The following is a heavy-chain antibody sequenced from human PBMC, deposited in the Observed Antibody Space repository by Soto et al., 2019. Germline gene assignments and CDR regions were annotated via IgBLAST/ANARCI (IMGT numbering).Heavy chain of an antibody. V-gene: IGHV1-18*01. J-gene: IGHJ3*02. CDR2: ISAYNGNT. CDR3: ARDRHPYYYDSSGHDAFDI. Sequence: ASVKVSCKASGYTFTSYGISWVRQAPGQGLEWMGWISAYNGNTNYAQKLQGRVTMTTDTSTSTAYMELRSLRSDDTAVYYCARDRHPYYYDSSGHDAFDIWGQGTMVTVS. CDR1: GYTFTSYG. D-gene: IGHD3-22*01.